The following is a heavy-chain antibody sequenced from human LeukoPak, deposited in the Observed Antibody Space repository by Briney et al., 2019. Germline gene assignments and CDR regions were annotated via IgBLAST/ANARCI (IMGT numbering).Heavy chain of an antibody. CDR1: GYTFTDYY. Sequence: ASVKVSCNTSGYTFTDYYMHWVRQAPGQGVEWMGWINPNSGGTNYAQKFQGRVTMTRDTSINTAYMELSSLRSDDTAVYYCARAPHQYSTYPYNWFDPWGQGTLVTVSS. V-gene: IGHV1-2*02. D-gene: IGHD4-11*01. CDR3: ARAPHQYSTYPYNWFDP. CDR2: INPNSGGT. J-gene: IGHJ5*02.